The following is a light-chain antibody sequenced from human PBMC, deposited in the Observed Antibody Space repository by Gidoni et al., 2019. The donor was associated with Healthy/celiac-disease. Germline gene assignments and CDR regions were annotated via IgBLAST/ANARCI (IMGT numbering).Light chain of an antibody. CDR1: QSVSSSY. J-gene: IGKJ2*01. CDR2: GAS. Sequence: ESVLTQSPGTLSLSPGERATLSCRASQSVSSSYLAWYQQKPGQAPRLLIYGASSRATGIPDRFSGSGSGTDFTLTISRLEPEDFAVYYCQQYGSSPQTFAQGTKLEIK. CDR3: QQYGSSPQT. V-gene: IGKV3-20*01.